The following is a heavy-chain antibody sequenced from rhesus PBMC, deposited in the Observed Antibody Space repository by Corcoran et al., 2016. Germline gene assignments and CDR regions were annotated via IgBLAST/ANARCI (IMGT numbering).Heavy chain of an antibody. V-gene: IGHV3-54*02. Sequence: EVQLVESGGGLVQPGGSLRLSCAAAGFTFSSYGMHWVRQAPGKGLEWVAVIAYDGSKKYYADSGKDRITISRCNSKTMLYIQMNILQLEDTAVYYCASYIEVVFDYWGQGVLVTVSS. CDR1: GFTFSSYG. CDR3: ASYIEVVFDY. CDR2: IAYDGSKK. D-gene: IGHD3-16*01. J-gene: IGHJ4*01.